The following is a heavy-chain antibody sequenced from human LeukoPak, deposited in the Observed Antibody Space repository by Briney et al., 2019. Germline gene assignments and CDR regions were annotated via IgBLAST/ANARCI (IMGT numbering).Heavy chain of an antibody. V-gene: IGHV3-23*01. J-gene: IGHJ4*02. CDR3: AKASLASDY. Sequence: GSLRLSCAASGFIFSSYAMGWVRRAPGEGLEWVSAISGSGDSTYYADSVKGRFTISRDTSKNTLFLQMNSLRAEDTAVYYCAKASLASDYWGQGTLVTVSS. CDR2: ISGSGDST. CDR1: GFIFSSYA. D-gene: IGHD5-12*01.